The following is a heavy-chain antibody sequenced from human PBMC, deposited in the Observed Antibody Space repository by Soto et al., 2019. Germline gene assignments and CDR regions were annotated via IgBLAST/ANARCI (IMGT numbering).Heavy chain of an antibody. J-gene: IGHJ6*02. CDR3: ARDLSYYGSGSYYYYYGMDV. Sequence: VGSLRLSCAASGFTFSSYAMHWVRQAPGKGLEWVAVISYDGSNKYYADSVKGRFTISRDNSKNTLYLQMNSLRAEDTAVYYCARDLSYYGSGSYYYYYGMDVWGQGTTVTVSS. CDR2: ISYDGSNK. D-gene: IGHD3-10*01. CDR1: GFTFSSYA. V-gene: IGHV3-30-3*01.